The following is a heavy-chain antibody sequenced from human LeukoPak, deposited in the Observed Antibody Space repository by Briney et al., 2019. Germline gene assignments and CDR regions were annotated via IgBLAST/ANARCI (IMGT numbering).Heavy chain of an antibody. J-gene: IGHJ2*01. CDR3: ARAGNYYFDL. D-gene: IGHD1-7*01. V-gene: IGHV3-21*01. Sequence: GGSLRLSCAASGFTFSSYSMYWVRQAPGKGLEWISSISTSSSHIYYADSVKGRFTISRDNAKNSLYLQMNSLRAEDTAVYYCARAGNYYFDLWGRGTQVTVSS. CDR1: GFTFSSYS. CDR2: ISTSSSHI.